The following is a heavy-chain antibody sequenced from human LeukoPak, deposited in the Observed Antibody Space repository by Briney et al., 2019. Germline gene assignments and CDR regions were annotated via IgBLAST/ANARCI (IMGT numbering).Heavy chain of an antibody. Sequence: GGSLRLSCAASGFTVSSNYMSWVRQAPGKGLEWVSFIYSGGSTYYADSVKGRFTISRDNSKNTLYLQMNSLRAEDTAVYYCARVVEDYYDSSGYCRNWGQGTLVTVSS. V-gene: IGHV3-53*01. D-gene: IGHD3-22*01. J-gene: IGHJ4*02. CDR2: IYSGGST. CDR3: ARVVEDYYDSSGYCRN. CDR1: GFTVSSNY.